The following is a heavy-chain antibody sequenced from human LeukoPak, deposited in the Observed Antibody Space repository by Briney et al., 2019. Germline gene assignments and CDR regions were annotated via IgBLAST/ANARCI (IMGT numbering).Heavy chain of an antibody. J-gene: IGHJ4*02. D-gene: IGHD6-19*01. V-gene: IGHV4-59*01. CDR1: GGSISSYY. CDR2: IYYSGST. CDR3: ASSSGWYGDPIDS. Sequence: PSETLSLTCTVSGGSISSYYWSWIRQPPGKGLEWIGYIYYSGSTNYNPSLKSRVTISVDTSENQFSLKLSSVTAADTAVYYCASSSGWYGDPIDSWGQGTLVTVSS.